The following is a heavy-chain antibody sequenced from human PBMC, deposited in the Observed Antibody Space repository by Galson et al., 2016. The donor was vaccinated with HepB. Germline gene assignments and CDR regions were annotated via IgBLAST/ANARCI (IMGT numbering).Heavy chain of an antibody. V-gene: IGHV3-33*01. Sequence: SLRLSCAASGFNFNDSGMHWVRQAPAKGLEWVAVIWYHGGHKDYLDSVKGGFTISRDNTKNTLYLQLDSLRVENTAVYYCARLPTPQERGAILPDLWGQGTLVAIAS. J-gene: IGHJ5*02. CDR1: GFNFNDSG. CDR2: IWYHGGHK. CDR3: ARLPTPQERGAILPDL. D-gene: IGHD2/OR15-2a*01.